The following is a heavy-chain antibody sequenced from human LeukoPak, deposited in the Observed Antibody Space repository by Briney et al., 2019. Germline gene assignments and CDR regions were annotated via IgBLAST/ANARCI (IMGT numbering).Heavy chain of an antibody. V-gene: IGHV1-8*01. CDR2: MNPNSGNT. CDR1: GYTFTSYD. D-gene: IGHD3-10*01. J-gene: IGHJ6*02. Sequence: ASVKVSCKASGYTFTSYDINWVRQATGQGLEWMGWMNPNSGNTGCAQKFLGRVTMTRNTSISTAYMELSSLRSEDTAVYYCARTLTAMVRGVLYYYYGMDVWGQGTTVTVSS. CDR3: ARTLTAMVRGVLYYYYGMDV.